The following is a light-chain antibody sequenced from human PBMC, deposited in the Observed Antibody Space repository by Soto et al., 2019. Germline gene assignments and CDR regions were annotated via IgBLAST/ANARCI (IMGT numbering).Light chain of an antibody. CDR1: QSISSW. CDR3: QQSYSTPT. Sequence: DIQMTQSPSSLSASVGDRVTITCRASQSISSWLAWYQQKPGKAPKLLIYAASSLQTGVPSRFSGSGSGTDFTLTISSLQPDDFATYYCQQSYSTPTFGQGTRLEIK. V-gene: IGKV1-39*01. CDR2: AAS. J-gene: IGKJ5*01.